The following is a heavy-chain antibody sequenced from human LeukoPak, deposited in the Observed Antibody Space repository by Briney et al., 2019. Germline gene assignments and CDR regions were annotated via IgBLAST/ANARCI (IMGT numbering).Heavy chain of an antibody. J-gene: IGHJ4*02. V-gene: IGHV4-39*01. CDR1: GGSISSSSYY. CDR3: ARTLWELPNNFDY. Sequence: SETLSLTCTVSGGSISSSSYYWGWIRQPPGKGLEWIGSIYYSGSTYYNPSLKSRATISVDTSKNQFSLKLSSVTAADTAVYYCARTLWELPNNFDYWGQGTLVTVSS. CDR2: IYYSGST. D-gene: IGHD1-26*01.